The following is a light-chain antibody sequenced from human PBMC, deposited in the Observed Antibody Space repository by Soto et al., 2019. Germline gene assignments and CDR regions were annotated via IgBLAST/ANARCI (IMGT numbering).Light chain of an antibody. V-gene: IGKV1-5*01. CDR1: QTISVS. CDR3: QQYDKYST. CDR2: DAS. J-gene: IGKJ1*01. Sequence: IQMTQSPSTLSASVGDTVTITCRASQTISVSLAWYQQKPGKAPNLLIYDASTLQGGVPSRFGGSGSGTEFTLTVTSLQPEDFATYFCQQYDKYSTFGHGTKVDIK.